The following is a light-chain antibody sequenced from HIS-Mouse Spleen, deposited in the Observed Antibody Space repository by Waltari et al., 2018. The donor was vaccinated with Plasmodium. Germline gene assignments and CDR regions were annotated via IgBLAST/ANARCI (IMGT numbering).Light chain of an antibody. Sequence: QSALTQPASVSGSPGQSITISCPGTSKYVGGYNYVSWYQQHPGKAPKLMIYEVSNRPSGVSNRFSGSKSGNTASLTISGLQAEDEADYYCSSYTSSSTLVVFGGGTKLTVL. CDR1: SKYVGGYNY. V-gene: IGLV2-14*01. CDR2: EVS. J-gene: IGLJ2*01. CDR3: SSYTSSSTLVV.